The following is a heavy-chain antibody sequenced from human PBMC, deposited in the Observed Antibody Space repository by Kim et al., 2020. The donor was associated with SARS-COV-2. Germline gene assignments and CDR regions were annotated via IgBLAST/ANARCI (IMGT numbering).Heavy chain of an antibody. CDR2: ISSSGSTI. V-gene: IGHV3-11*01. CDR1: GFTFSDYY. Sequence: GGSLRLSCAASGFTFSDYYMTWIRQAPGKGLEWISYISSSGSTIYDADSVKGRFTISRDNAKNSLYLQMNSLRAEDTAIYYCARDRRGWTYGIDVWGQGTTVTVSS. CDR3: ARDRRGWTYGIDV. J-gene: IGHJ6*02. D-gene: IGHD2-15*01.